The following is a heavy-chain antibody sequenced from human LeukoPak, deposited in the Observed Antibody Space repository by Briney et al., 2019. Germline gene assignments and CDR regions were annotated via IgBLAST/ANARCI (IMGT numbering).Heavy chain of an antibody. CDR1: GFTFSSYA. CDR3: AKGTQLGYCSSTSCSPADY. D-gene: IGHD2-2*01. CDR2: ISGSGGST. Sequence: GGSLRLSCAASGFTFSSYAMSWVRQAPGKGLEWVSAISGSGGSTYYADSVKSRFTISRDNSKNTLYLQMNSLRAEDTAVYYCAKGTQLGYCSSTSCSPADYWGQGTLVTVSS. J-gene: IGHJ4*02. V-gene: IGHV3-23*01.